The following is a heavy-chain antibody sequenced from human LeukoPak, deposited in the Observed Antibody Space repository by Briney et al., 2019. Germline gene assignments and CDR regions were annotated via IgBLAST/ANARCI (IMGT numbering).Heavy chain of an antibody. CDR1: GFTFSGSA. CDR2: IRSKANSYAT. Sequence: GGSLRLSCTASGFTFSGSAMHWVRQASGKGLEWVGRIRSKANSYATVYAASVKGRFTISRDDFKNMVYLQMYSLGVEDTAMYYCARVNYYGSGQDAFDYWGQGTMVTIYS. J-gene: IGHJ3*01. CDR3: ARVNYYGSGQDAFDY. D-gene: IGHD3-10*01. V-gene: IGHV3-73*01.